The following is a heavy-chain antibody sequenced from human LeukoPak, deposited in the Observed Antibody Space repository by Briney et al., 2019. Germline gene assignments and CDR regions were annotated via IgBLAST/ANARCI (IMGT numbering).Heavy chain of an antibody. D-gene: IGHD6-13*01. Sequence: SETLSLTCAVSGGSFSGYYWSWIRQTPGKGLEWIGEINQSGSTNYNPSLKSRVSISVDTSKTEFSLKVDSVTAADTAVYYCARGRQQQLVLRDFDYWGQGTLVTVSS. J-gene: IGHJ4*02. CDR3: ARGRQQQLVLRDFDY. CDR2: INQSGST. V-gene: IGHV4-34*01. CDR1: GGSFSGYY.